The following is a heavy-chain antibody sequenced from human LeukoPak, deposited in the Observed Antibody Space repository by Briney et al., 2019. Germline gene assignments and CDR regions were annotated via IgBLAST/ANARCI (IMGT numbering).Heavy chain of an antibody. J-gene: IGHJ4*02. CDR2: ISYDGSNK. CDR1: GFTFSSYA. D-gene: IGHD3-3*01. V-gene: IGHV3-30*01. Sequence: GGSLRLSCAASGFTFSSYAMHWVRQAPGKGLEWVAVISYDGSNKYYADSVKGRFTISRDNSKNTLYLQMNSLRAEDTAVYYCAREGLRFLQPGFHFDYWGQGTLVTVSS. CDR3: AREGLRFLQPGFHFDY.